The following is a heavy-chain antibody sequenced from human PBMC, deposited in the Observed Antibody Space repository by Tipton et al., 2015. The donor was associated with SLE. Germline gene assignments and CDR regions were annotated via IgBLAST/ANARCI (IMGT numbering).Heavy chain of an antibody. V-gene: IGHV4-61*08. CDR3: ARDLGSGGAFDI. D-gene: IGHD1-26*01. Sequence: TLSLTCTVSGGSVSSSGYSWSWIRQPPGKGLQWIGYISYSGSTNYNPSLKSRVTISIDTSKNQFSLKLTSVTAADTAVYYCARDLGSGGAFDIWGQGTMATVSS. J-gene: IGHJ3*02. CDR1: GGSVSSSGYS. CDR2: ISYSGST.